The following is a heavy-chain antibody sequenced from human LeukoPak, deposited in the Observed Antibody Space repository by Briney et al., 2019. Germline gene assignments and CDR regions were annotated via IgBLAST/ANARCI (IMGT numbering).Heavy chain of an antibody. Sequence: PSETLSLTCTVSGGSISSYYWSWIRQPPGKGLEWIGYIYYSGSTSYNPSLKSRVTISVDTSKNQFSLKLSSVTAADTAVYYCAREGSYGSGSYYNWFDPWGQGTLVTASS. D-gene: IGHD3-10*01. V-gene: IGHV4-59*01. J-gene: IGHJ5*02. CDR2: IYYSGST. CDR3: AREGSYGSGSYYNWFDP. CDR1: GGSISSYY.